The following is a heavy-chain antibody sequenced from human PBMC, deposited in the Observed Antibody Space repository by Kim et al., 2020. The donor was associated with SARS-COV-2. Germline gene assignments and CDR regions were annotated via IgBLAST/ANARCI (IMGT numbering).Heavy chain of an antibody. CDR1: GYSFTSYW. CDR2: IYPGDSDT. J-gene: IGHJ3*02. D-gene: IGHD4-17*01. V-gene: IGHV5-51*01. Sequence: GESLKISCKGSGYSFTSYWIGWVRQMPGKGLEWMGIIYPGDSDTRYSPSFQGQVTISADKSISTAYLQWSSLKASDTAMYYCARPYDHSTVTTWAFDIWGQGTMVTVSS. CDR3: ARPYDHSTVTTWAFDI.